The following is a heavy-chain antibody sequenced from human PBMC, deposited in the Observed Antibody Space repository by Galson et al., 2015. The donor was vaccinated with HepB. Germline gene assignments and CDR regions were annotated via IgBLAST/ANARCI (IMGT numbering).Heavy chain of an antibody. D-gene: IGHD6-6*01. CDR2: VYYSGST. Sequence: SETLSLTCTVSGGSISSSSYYWGWIRQPPGKGLEWIGRVYYSGSTYYNPSLKSRVTISVDTSKNQFSLKLSSVTAADTAVYYCASGLQFSSSPHWGQGTLVTVSS. J-gene: IGHJ4*02. CDR3: ASGLQFSSSPH. CDR1: GGSISSSSYY. V-gene: IGHV4-39*01.